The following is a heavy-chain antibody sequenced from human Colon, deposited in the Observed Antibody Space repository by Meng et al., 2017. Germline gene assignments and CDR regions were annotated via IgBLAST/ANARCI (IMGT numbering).Heavy chain of an antibody. CDR3: ARDSSSSAYSPFDY. CDR1: VDSVSSSSAA. Sequence: LHLQQSGPGLVKPSQTLSLTCAISVDSVSSSSAAWNWIRQSPSRGLEWLGRTYYRSKWYNDYAVSVKSRITINPDTSKNQFSLQLNSVTPEDTAVYYCARDSSSSAYSPFDYWGQGTLVTVFS. V-gene: IGHV6-1*01. D-gene: IGHD3-22*01. CDR2: TYYRSKWYN. J-gene: IGHJ4*02.